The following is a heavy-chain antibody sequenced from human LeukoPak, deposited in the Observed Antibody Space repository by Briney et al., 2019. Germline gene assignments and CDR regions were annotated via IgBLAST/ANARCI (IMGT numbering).Heavy chain of an antibody. CDR1: GFTAGFTFSTSY. Sequence: GGSLRLSCETSGFTAGFTFSTSYMTWVRQAPGMGLEWVAEIGPDGSGPVYVDSVKGRFTISRDNAKNSLYLQMNSLRVEETAVYYCARDFFWRQFDYWGLGTLVTVSS. D-gene: IGHD3-3*01. CDR3: ARDFFWRQFDY. CDR2: IGPDGSGP. V-gene: IGHV3-7*01. J-gene: IGHJ4*02.